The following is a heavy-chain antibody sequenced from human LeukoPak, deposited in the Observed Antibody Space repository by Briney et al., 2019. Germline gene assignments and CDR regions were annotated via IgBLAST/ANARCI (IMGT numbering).Heavy chain of an antibody. V-gene: IGHV3-23*01. J-gene: IGHJ4*02. Sequence: GGSLRLSCAASGFTFSSYAMSWIRQAPGKGLEWVSAVSGSGGTTYYADSVEGRFTISRDNSKNTLDLQMSSLRAEDTAVYYCARDTYRFDDYWGQGTLVTVSS. CDR2: VSGSGGTT. CDR3: ARDTYRFDDY. CDR1: GFTFSSYA.